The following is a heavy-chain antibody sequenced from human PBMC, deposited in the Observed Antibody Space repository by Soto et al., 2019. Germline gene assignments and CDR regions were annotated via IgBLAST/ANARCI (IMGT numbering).Heavy chain of an antibody. D-gene: IGHD1-26*01. CDR3: ARCGTLWYRTNWFDP. CDR2: IGVSGGNT. V-gene: IGHV3-23*01. Sequence: XGSLRLSCAASGFVFSSYAMSWVRQAPGKGLEWVSSIGVSGGNTYYADSVKGRFTISRDNSKNTLFLQMNNVRAEDTAVYFCARCGTLWYRTNWFDPWGLGTLVTVSS. J-gene: IGHJ5*02. CDR1: GFVFSSYA.